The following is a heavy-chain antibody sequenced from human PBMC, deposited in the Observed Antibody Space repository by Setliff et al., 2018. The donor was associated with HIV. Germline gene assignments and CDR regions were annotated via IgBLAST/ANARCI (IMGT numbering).Heavy chain of an antibody. Sequence: PGGSLRLSCAGSGFTFSSYWIHWVRQVPGKGLVWVSGSNGDGTRISYADSVKVRFTISRDNSKNTLYLQLNSLRAEDTAVYYCAKGFRGYKDGFDFSGQGTMVTVSS. CDR3: AKGFRGYKDGFDF. V-gene: IGHV3-74*01. J-gene: IGHJ3*01. D-gene: IGHD5-12*01. CDR2: SNGDGTRI. CDR1: GFTFSSYW.